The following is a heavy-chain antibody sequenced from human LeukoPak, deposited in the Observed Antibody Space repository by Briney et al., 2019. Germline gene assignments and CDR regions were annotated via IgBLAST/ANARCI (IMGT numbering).Heavy chain of an antibody. J-gene: IGHJ4*02. CDR1: EFTFSSYA. Sequence: GGSLRLSCAASEFTFSSYAMHWVRQAPGKGLEWVAVISYDGSNKYYADSVKGRFTISRDISKNTLYLQLNSLRAEDTAVYYCARGLDTIEPGFDYWGQGTLVTVSS. CDR3: ARGLDTIEPGFDY. D-gene: IGHD5-18*01. CDR2: ISYDGSNK. V-gene: IGHV3-30*14.